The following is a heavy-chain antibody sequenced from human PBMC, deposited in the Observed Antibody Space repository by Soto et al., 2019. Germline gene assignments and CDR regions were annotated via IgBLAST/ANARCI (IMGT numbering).Heavy chain of an antibody. CDR2: ISAYNGNT. Sequence: ASVRVSCKASGYTFTSYGISWVRQAPGQGLEWMGWISAYNGNTNYSQKLQGRVTMTTDTSTSTAYMELRSLRSDDTAVYYCARDLGYDFWSGYYADYWGQGTLVTVSS. V-gene: IGHV1-18*04. J-gene: IGHJ4*02. CDR1: GYTFTSYG. CDR3: ARDLGYDFWSGYYADY. D-gene: IGHD3-3*01.